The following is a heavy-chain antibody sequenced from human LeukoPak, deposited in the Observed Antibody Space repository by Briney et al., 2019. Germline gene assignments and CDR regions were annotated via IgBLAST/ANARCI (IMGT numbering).Heavy chain of an antibody. CDR3: ARETYYYDSSGYYYFDY. J-gene: IGHJ4*02. CDR2: IYTTGST. CDR1: GGSISTYS. Sequence: PSETLSLTCSVSGGSISTYSWNCIRQPAGKGLEWIGRIYTTGSTNYNPSLKSRVTMSVDTSKNQFSLKLSSVTAADTAVYYCARETYYYDSSGYYYFDYWGQGTLVTVSS. D-gene: IGHD3-22*01. V-gene: IGHV4-4*07.